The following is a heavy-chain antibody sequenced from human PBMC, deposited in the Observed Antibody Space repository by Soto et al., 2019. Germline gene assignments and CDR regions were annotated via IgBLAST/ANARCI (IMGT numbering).Heavy chain of an antibody. D-gene: IGHD5-18*01. CDR3: AKGRGYSYGPFDY. CDR1: GFTFSSYG. Sequence: QVQLVESGGGVVQPGRSLRLSCAASGFTFSSYGMHWVRQAPGKGLEWVAVISYDGSNKYYADSVKGRFTISRDNSKNTLYLQMNSLRAEDTAVYYCAKGRGYSYGPFDYWGQGTLVTVSS. V-gene: IGHV3-30*18. J-gene: IGHJ4*02. CDR2: ISYDGSNK.